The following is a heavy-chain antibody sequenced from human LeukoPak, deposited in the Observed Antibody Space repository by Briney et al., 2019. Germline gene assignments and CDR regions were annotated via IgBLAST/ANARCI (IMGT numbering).Heavy chain of an antibody. V-gene: IGHV4-34*01. Sequence: SETLSLTCAVYGGSFSGYYWSWIRQPPGKGLEWIGEINHSGSTNYNPSLKSRVTISVDTPKNQFSLKLSSVTAADTAVYYCARFRHSSGPTYYFDYWGQGTLVTVSS. J-gene: IGHJ4*02. CDR2: INHSGST. D-gene: IGHD3-22*01. CDR3: ARFRHSSGPTYYFDY. CDR1: GGSFSGYY.